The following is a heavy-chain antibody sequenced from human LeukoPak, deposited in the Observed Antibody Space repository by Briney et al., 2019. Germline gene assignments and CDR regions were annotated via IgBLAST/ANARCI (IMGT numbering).Heavy chain of an antibody. Sequence: GGSLRLSCAASGFTVSSKYMSWVRPAPGKGLEWLSVIYDGGGANYADSVKARFTISRDNSKNTLYLQMDSLRAEDTAVYYCARLATSTGSYVDYWGQGTLVTVSS. CDR3: ARLATSTGSYVDY. CDR1: GFTVSSKY. D-gene: IGHD1-26*01. J-gene: IGHJ4*02. V-gene: IGHV3-53*01. CDR2: IYDGGGA.